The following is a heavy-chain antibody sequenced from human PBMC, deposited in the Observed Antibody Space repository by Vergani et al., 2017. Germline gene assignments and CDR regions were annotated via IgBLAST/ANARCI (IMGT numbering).Heavy chain of an antibody. Sequence: EVQLVESGGGVVRPGGSLRLSCAASGFTFSSYSMNWVRQAPGKGLEWVSSISSSSSYIHYSDSLKGRFTISRDNAKRSLYLQMNSLRAEDTGVYYCARDRYDRGSGSYPYFYYYGLDVWGQGTAVTVSS. CDR3: ARDRYDRGSGSYPYFYYYGLDV. J-gene: IGHJ6*02. V-gene: IGHV3-21*01. CDR1: GFTFSSYS. D-gene: IGHD3-10*01. CDR2: ISSSSSYI.